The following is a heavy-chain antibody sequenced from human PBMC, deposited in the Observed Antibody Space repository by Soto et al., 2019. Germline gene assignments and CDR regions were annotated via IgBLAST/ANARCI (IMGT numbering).Heavy chain of an antibody. CDR2: IYYSGTT. D-gene: IGHD4-17*01. Sequence: PSETLSLTCTVSGGSISSYYWSWIRQPPGKGLEWIGNIYYSGTTNYNPSLKSRVTISIDTSKNQFSLKVRSVTAADTAVHYCARGDYGGRPGDHWGQGILVTVSS. CDR1: GGSISSYY. CDR3: ARGDYGGRPGDH. J-gene: IGHJ4*02. V-gene: IGHV4-59*01.